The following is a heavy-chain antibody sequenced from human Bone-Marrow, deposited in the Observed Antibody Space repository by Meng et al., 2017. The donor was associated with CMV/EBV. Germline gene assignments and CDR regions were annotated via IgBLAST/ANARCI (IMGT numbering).Heavy chain of an antibody. V-gene: IGHV3-30*18. CDR3: AKSGYNYGGETDY. J-gene: IGHJ4*02. CDR1: GFTFSSHA. D-gene: IGHD5-18*01. Sequence: GGSLRLSCVGSGFTFSSHAMHWVRQAPGKGLEWVASISHDESNKYYADSVKGRFTISRDNSKNTLYLQMNSLRAEDTAVYYCAKSGYNYGGETDYWGQGTLVTVSS. CDR2: ISHDESNK.